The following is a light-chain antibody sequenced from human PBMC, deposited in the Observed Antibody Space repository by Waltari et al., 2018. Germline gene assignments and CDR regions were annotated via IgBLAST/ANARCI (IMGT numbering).Light chain of an antibody. J-gene: IGLJ2*01. CDR1: NIGSKR. Sequence: SYVLTQPPSVSVAPGETANIIRGGDNIGSKRVHWYHQKPGQAPVLVIYYDNDRPAGIPARFSGSNSGNTATLTIARVEAGDEADYFCQVWDTGSDQVVFGGGTKLSVL. CDR2: YDN. CDR3: QVWDTGSDQVV. V-gene: IGLV3-21*04.